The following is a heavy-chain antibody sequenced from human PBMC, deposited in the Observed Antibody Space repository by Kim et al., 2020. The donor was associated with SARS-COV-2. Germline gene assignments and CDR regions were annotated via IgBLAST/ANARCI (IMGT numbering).Heavy chain of an antibody. CDR2: ISGSGDST. CDR1: GFTFRSYA. Sequence: GGSLRLSCAASGFTFRSYAMSWVRQAPGKGLEWVAAISGSGDSTNYADSVKGRLSISRDNSKNTMYLQMDSLRVEDTAVYYCAKDGGALWFGELSAWGQGTLVTVSS. J-gene: IGHJ5*02. D-gene: IGHD3-10*01. V-gene: IGHV3-23*01. CDR3: AKDGGALWFGELSA.